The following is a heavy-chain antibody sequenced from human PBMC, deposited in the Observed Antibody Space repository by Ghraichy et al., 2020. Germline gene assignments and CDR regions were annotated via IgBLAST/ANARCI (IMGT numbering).Heavy chain of an antibody. V-gene: IGHV3-30*18. CDR3: AKDSHVNSGYYYYYGMDV. CDR2: ISYDGNNE. Sequence: GGSLRLSCAASGFTLSTYGMYWVRQAPGKGLEWVALISYDGNNEYYADSVEGRFTISTDNSKNTLYLQMNSLRPEDTAVYYCAKDSHVNSGYYYYYGMDVWGQGTTVTVSS. CDR1: GFTLSTYG. D-gene: IGHD3-22*01. J-gene: IGHJ6*02.